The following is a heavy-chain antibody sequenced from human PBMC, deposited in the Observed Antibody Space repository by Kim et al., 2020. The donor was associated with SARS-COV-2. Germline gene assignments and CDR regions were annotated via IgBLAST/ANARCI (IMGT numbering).Heavy chain of an antibody. D-gene: IGHD3-3*01. Sequence: YHNPSHKSRVTISVDTSKNQFSRMLSSVTAADTAVYYCASWTHRYYFDYWGQGTLVTVSS. CDR3: ASWTHRYYFDY. V-gene: IGHV4-39*01. J-gene: IGHJ4*02.